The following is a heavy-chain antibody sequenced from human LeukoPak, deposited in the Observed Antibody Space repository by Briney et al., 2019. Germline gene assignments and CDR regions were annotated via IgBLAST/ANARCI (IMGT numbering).Heavy chain of an antibody. Sequence: PGGSLRLSCAASGFTFSNYLRHWLRQAPWKGLVWVSRINTELSSTSYQDSVKGRLPIPRDNAKNTVYLQMTSLRAEDTAVYYCARVGYCSSGICYGMDVWGPGTTVTVSS. CDR1: GFTFSNYL. V-gene: IGHV3-74*01. D-gene: IGHD2-2*01. J-gene: IGHJ6*02. CDR3: ARVGYCSSGICYGMDV. CDR2: INTELSST.